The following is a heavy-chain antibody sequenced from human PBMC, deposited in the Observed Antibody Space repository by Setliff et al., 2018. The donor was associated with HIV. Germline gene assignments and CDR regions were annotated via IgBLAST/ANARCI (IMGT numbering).Heavy chain of an antibody. CDR2: IIPILGAP. CDR3: VTAQWTVVLPAPRETHFES. Sequence: GASVKVSCKTAGGSFNNKPISWVRQAPGQGLEWMGGIIPILGAPNYAPSFQGRVTITADYSTDTAQIELRSLRSDDTAVYYCVTAQWTVVLPAPRETHFESWGQGTLVTVSS. J-gene: IGHJ4*02. D-gene: IGHD6-19*01. CDR1: GGSFNNKP. V-gene: IGHV1-69*10.